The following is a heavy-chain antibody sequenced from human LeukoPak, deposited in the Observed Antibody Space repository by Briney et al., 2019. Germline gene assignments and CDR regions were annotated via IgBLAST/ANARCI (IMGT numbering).Heavy chain of an antibody. CDR1: GGSISRGGYY. CDR2: IYYSGST. CDR3: ARGILVAGIFAEYFQH. D-gene: IGHD6-19*01. V-gene: IGHV4-31*03. J-gene: IGHJ1*01. Sequence: PSETLSLTCTVSGGSISRGGYYWSWIRQHPGKGLEWIGYIYYSGSTYYNPSLKSRVTISVDTSKNQFSLKLSSVTAADTAVYYCARGILVAGIFAEYFQHWGQGTLVTVSS.